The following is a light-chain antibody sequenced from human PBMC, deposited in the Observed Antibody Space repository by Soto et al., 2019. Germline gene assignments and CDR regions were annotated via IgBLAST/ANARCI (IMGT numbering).Light chain of an antibody. CDR1: SSNIGAGYD. CDR3: QPFDSDLSAFV. CDR2: GNN. J-gene: IGLJ1*01. Sequence: QSVLTQAPSISGAPGQRVTISCTGSSSNIGAGYDVHWFQQFPGTAPRLLIHGNNNRPSGVPDRFSGSESGTSASLAIAGLQAGDEAIYHCQPFDSDLSAFVFGTGTKVTVL. V-gene: IGLV1-40*01.